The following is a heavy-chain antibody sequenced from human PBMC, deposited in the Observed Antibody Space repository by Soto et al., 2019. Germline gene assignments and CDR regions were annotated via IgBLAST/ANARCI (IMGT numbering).Heavy chain of an antibody. Sequence: EVQLVESGGGWLKPGGSLRLPWEASGFPFSKAWLNWARQPPGKGREWVGRIKSKTDGGTTDYAAPVKGRFTISRDDSKNTLYLQMNSLKTEDTAVYYCTTILTVLPQGYWGQGTLVTVSS. D-gene: IGHD3-10*01. V-gene: IGHV3-15*07. CDR3: TTILTVLPQGY. CDR2: IKSKTDGGTT. CDR1: GFPFSKAW. J-gene: IGHJ4*02.